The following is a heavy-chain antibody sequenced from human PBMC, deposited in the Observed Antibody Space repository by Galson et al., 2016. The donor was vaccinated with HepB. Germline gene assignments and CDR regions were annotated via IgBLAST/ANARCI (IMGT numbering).Heavy chain of an antibody. D-gene: IGHD3-10*01. Sequence: SLRLSCATFGFSLSDYSMTWIRQAPGRGLEWVSYISISVSGRTIFYDDSVKGRFTSSMDNAKASLYMQMNSLRAEDTAVYYCARGLSGSGTYWVGDSWGQGTLVTVSS. CDR3: ARGLSGSGTYWVGDS. CDR2: ISISVSGRTI. V-gene: IGHV3-11*01. CDR1: GFSLSDYS. J-gene: IGHJ4*02.